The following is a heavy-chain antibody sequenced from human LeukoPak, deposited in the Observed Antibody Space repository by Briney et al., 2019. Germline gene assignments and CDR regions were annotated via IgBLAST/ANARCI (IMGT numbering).Heavy chain of an antibody. CDR3: ATINPPNYDSSGYPIDY. Sequence: GGSLRLSCAASGVTFSSYAMHWVRQAPGKGLEWVAVISYDGSNKYYADSVKGRFTISRDNSKNTLYLQMNSLRAEDTAVYYCATINPPNYDSSGYPIDYWGQGTLVTVSS. J-gene: IGHJ4*02. D-gene: IGHD3-22*01. V-gene: IGHV3-30-3*01. CDR1: GVTFSSYA. CDR2: ISYDGSNK.